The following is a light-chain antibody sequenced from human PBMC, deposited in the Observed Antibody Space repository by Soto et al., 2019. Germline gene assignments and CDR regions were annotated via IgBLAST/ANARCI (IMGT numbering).Light chain of an antibody. CDR1: QSVSTN. J-gene: IGKJ4*01. CDR2: GAS. CDR3: QQYNDWPLN. V-gene: IGKV3-15*01. Sequence: EIVMTQSPATLSVSPGGSATLSCRASQSVSTNLAWYQQKLGQAPRLLIYGASTRATGIPVRFSGSRSGTAFALSISSLQSEDFAVYFCQQYNDWPLNFGGGTKVEIK.